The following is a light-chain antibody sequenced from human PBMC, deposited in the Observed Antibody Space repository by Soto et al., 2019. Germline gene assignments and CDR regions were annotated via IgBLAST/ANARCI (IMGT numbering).Light chain of an antibody. CDR1: QSVSSK. V-gene: IGKV3-15*01. CDR3: RQYNGWSPPLT. Sequence: EIVMTQSPATLSVSPGERATLSCRASQSVSSKFAGYQQKPGQAPRLLIYGASSRATGGPAGFSGSGAGTEFSLTLISLQSEDFAVYYCRQYNGWSPPLTFGPGTKVDIK. CDR2: GAS. J-gene: IGKJ3*01.